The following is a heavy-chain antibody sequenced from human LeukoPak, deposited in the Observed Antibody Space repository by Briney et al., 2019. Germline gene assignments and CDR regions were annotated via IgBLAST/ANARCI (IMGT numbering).Heavy chain of an antibody. CDR2: ISYDGSNK. CDR1: GFTFSSYG. J-gene: IGHJ6*02. CDR3: AKGVIVATILYYYYGMDV. Sequence: PGGSLRLSCAASGFTFSSYGMHWVRQAPGKGLEWVAVISYDGSNKYYADSVKGRFTISRDNSKNTLYLQMNSLSAEDTAVYYYAKGVIVATILYYYYGMDVWGQGTTVTVSS. V-gene: IGHV3-30*18. D-gene: IGHD5-12*01.